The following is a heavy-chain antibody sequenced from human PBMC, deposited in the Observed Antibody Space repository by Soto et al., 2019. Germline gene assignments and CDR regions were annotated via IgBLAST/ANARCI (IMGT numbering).Heavy chain of an antibody. D-gene: IGHD3-10*01. CDR3: ARDRVAREVAIDC. J-gene: IGHJ4*02. CDR2: IWYDGSNK. V-gene: IGHV3-33*01. Sequence: QVQVVESGGGVVQPGRSLRLSCEASGFTFSSYGMHWVRQAPGKGLEWVAVIWYDGSNKYYADSVKGRFTISRDNSKNTLYLQVNSLRVEDTAVYYCARDRVAREVAIDCWGQGTLVTVSS. CDR1: GFTFSSYG.